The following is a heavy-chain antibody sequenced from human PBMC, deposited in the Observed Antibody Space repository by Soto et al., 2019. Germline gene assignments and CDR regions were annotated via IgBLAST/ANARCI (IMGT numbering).Heavy chain of an antibody. CDR2: VYYTGST. D-gene: IGHD2-21*02. Sequence: PSETLSLTCTVSGASIRSTDYYWSWIRQAPGKGLEWIGYVYYTGSTYYNPSLMSRLTISVDTSKNQFSLKLTSVTAAETAVSYCVRTDRDSAVAPHCFDSWGQGTQVTVSS. CDR1: GASIRSTDYY. CDR3: VRTDRDSAVAPHCFDS. V-gene: IGHV4-30-4*01. J-gene: IGHJ5*02.